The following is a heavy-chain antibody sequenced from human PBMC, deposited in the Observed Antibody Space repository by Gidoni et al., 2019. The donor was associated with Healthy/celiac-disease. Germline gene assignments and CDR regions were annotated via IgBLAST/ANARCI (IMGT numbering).Heavy chain of an antibody. CDR1: GGSISSGGYY. Sequence: QVQLQESGPGLVKPSQTLSLTCTVSGGSISSGGYYWSWIRQQPGKGLEWIGYIYYSGSTYYNPSIKSRVTISVDTSKNQFSLKLSSVTAADTAVYYCARLGDIVVGVPFDYWGQGTLVTVSS. CDR3: ARLGDIVVGVPFDY. V-gene: IGHV4-31*03. CDR2: IYYSGST. D-gene: IGHD2-15*01. J-gene: IGHJ4*02.